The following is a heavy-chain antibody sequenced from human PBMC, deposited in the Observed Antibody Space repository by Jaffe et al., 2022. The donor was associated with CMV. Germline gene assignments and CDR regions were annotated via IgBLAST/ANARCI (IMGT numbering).Heavy chain of an antibody. CDR2: IYPGDSDT. J-gene: IGHJ5*02. Sequence: EVQLVQSGAEVKKPGESLKISCKGSGYRFSNYWIGWARQMPGKGLEWMGIIYPGDSDTRYSPSFQGQVTISADKSISTAYLQWSSLKASDTAMYYCARHNVGVEGQWLGYFDPWGQGTLVTVSS. D-gene: IGHD6-19*01. V-gene: IGHV5-51*01. CDR1: GYRFSNYW. CDR3: ARHNVGVEGQWLGYFDP.